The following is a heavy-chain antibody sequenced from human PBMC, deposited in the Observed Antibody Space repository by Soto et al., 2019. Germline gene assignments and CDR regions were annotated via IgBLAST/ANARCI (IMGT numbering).Heavy chain of an antibody. CDR3: ASTVVTPLGFDL. Sequence: RLSCSGFGFTFSTYSMSWVRQAPGKGLEWVSSISPTNRYIYYADSVSGRFTISRDNAQISLFLQMNSLTVEDTAVYFCASTVVTPLGFDLWGRGTLVTVSS. V-gene: IGHV3-21*01. CDR1: GFTFSTYS. CDR2: ISPTNRYI. D-gene: IGHD2-21*02. J-gene: IGHJ2*01.